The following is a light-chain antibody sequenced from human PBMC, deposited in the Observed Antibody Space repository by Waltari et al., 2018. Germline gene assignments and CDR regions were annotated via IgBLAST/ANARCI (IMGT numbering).Light chain of an antibody. J-gene: IGKJ1*01. CDR2: WAS. V-gene: IGKV4-1*01. Sequence: DIVMTQSPDSLAVSLGERATINCKSNQSVLYSSNNNNYLAWYQQKPRQPPKLLIYWASTRESGVPDRFSGSGSGTDFTLAISSLQAEDEAVYYCQQYYTTPWTFGQGTKVEI. CDR1: QSVLYSSNNNNY. CDR3: QQYYTTPWT.